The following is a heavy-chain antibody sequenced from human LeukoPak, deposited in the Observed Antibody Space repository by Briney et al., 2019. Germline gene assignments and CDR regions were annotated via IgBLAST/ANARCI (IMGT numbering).Heavy chain of an antibody. D-gene: IGHD4-23*01. CDR3: ARAGNDCGGKFDY. CDR2: ISSSGSTI. Sequence: GGSLRLSCAASGFTFSSYSMNWVRPAPGKGREWVSYISSSGSTIYYADSVKGRFTISRDNAKNSLYLQMNSLRAEDTAVYYCARAGNDCGGKFDYWGQGTLVTVSS. J-gene: IGHJ4*02. V-gene: IGHV3-48*04. CDR1: GFTFSSYS.